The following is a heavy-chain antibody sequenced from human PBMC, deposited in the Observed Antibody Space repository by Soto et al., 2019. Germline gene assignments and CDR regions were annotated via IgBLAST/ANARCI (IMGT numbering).Heavy chain of an antibody. CDR2: ISGSGDRT. CDR1: GITISNYP. CDR3: VKDDGGYPSTAPH. Sequence: EVQLLESGGGLVQPGGSLRLSCAASGITISNYPMSWVRQAPGKGLDWVSGISGSGDRTYYADSAKGRFTISKDIYKNSLSLQLDNLGVEDTAVYFCVKDDGGYPSTAPHWGQGTLVTVSS. V-gene: IGHV3-23*01. J-gene: IGHJ1*01. D-gene: IGHD3-22*01.